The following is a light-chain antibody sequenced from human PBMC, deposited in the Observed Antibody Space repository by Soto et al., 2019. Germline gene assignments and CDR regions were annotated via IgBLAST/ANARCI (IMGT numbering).Light chain of an antibody. J-gene: IGKJ4*01. V-gene: IGKV3-15*01. CDR3: QQYNDWPLN. CDR1: QNINNN. CDR2: HAS. Sequence: EIVMTQSPATLSVSPGERATLSCRASQNINNNLAWYQQKPGQVPRLLIYHASTGATGSPARFSGSGSGTELTLTISSLQSEDFAVYYCQQYNDWPLNFGGGTKVEI.